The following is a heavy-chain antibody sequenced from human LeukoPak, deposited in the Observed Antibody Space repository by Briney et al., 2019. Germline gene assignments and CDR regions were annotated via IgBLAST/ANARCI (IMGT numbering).Heavy chain of an antibody. J-gene: IGHJ4*02. V-gene: IGHV3-64D*09. CDR1: GFTFSSYA. D-gene: IGHD6-19*01. Sequence: GGSLRLSCSASGFTFSSYAMHWVRLAPGKGLEYVSAISSNGGSTYYADSVKGRFTISRDNSKNTLYLQMSSLRAEDMAVYYCVKDPAVAGTRYFDYWGQGTLVTVSS. CDR3: VKDPAVAGTRYFDY. CDR2: ISSNGGST.